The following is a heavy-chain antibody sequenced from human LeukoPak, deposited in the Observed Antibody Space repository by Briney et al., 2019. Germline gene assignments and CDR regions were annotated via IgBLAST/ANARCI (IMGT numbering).Heavy chain of an antibody. CDR3: ARGGLELRSLDY. Sequence: ASVKVSCKASGYTFTNYYIHWVRQAPGQGLEWMGIINPSGGSTSYAQKFQGRVTMTRDTSTSTVYMELSSLRSEDTAVYYCARGGLELRSLDYWGQGTLVTVSS. CDR2: INPSGGST. D-gene: IGHD1-7*01. CDR1: GYTFTNYY. J-gene: IGHJ4*02. V-gene: IGHV1-46*01.